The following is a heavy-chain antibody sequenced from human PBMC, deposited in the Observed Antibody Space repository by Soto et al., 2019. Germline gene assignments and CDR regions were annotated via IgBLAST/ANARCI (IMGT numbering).Heavy chain of an antibody. CDR3: ATAGEVSYGPNYYYAGMAV. J-gene: IGHJ6*02. V-gene: IGHV3-33*01. D-gene: IGHD5-18*01. Sequence: QVQLVESGGGVVQPGRSLRLSCAASGFTFSSYGMHWVRQAPGKGLEWVAVIWYDGSNKYYADSVKGRFTISRDNSKNPLYRQMNSLRAEVTAVYYCATAGEVSYGPNYYYAGMAVWGQGTTVTVSS. CDR2: IWYDGSNK. CDR1: GFTFSSYG.